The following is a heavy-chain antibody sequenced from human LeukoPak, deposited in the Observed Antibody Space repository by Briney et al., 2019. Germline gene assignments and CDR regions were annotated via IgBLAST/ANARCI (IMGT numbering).Heavy chain of an antibody. V-gene: IGHV3-30*04. CDR1: GFTFSSYA. CDR3: ARGGGLLWFGELLSLDY. J-gene: IGHJ4*02. D-gene: IGHD3-10*01. CDR2: ISYDGSNK. Sequence: SCKASGFTFSSYAMHWVRQAPGKGLEWVAVISYDGSNKYYADSVKGRFTISRDNSKNTLYLQMNSLRAEDTAVYYCARGGGLLWFGELLSLDYWGQGTLVTVSS.